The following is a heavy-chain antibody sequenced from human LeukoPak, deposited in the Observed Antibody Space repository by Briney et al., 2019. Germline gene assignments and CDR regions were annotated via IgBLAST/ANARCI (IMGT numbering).Heavy chain of an antibody. Sequence: SETLSLTCTVSGGSISSSSDYWGWIRQPPGKGLEWIGSIHYSGSTYYNPSLKSRVTISVDTSKKQCSLKLSSVTAADTAMYYCARNIRYSSGLNWFDPWGRGTLVTVSS. CDR2: IHYSGST. CDR3: ARNIRYSSGLNWFDP. J-gene: IGHJ5*02. CDR1: GGSISSSSDY. D-gene: IGHD6-19*01. V-gene: IGHV4-39*01.